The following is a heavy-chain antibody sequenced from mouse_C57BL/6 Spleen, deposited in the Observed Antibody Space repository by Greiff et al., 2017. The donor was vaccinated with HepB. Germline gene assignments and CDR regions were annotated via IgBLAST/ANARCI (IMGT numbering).Heavy chain of an antibody. V-gene: IGHV1-80*01. J-gene: IGHJ4*01. Sequence: QVKLQQSGAELVKPGASVKISCKASGYAFSSYWMNWVKQRPGKGLEWIGQIYPGDGDTNYNGKFKGKATLTADKSSSTAYMQLSSLTSEDSAVYFCARDEMVTTLYYYAMDYWGQGTSVTVSS. CDR1: GYAFSSYW. CDR2: IYPGDGDT. D-gene: IGHD2-3*01. CDR3: ARDEMVTTLYYYAMDY.